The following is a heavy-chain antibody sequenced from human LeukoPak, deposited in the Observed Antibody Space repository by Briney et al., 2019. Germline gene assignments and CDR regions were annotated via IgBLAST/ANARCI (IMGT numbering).Heavy chain of an antibody. CDR3: ARARRYDYVWGSYQLDY. D-gene: IGHD3-16*02. V-gene: IGHV4-34*01. CDR1: GGSFSGYY. CDR2: INHCGST. Sequence: SETLSLTCAVYGGSFSGYYWSWIRQPPGKGLEWIGEINHCGSTNYNPSLKSRVTISVDTSKNQFSLKLSSVTAADTAVYYCARARRYDYVWGSYQLDYWGQGTLVTVSS. J-gene: IGHJ4*02.